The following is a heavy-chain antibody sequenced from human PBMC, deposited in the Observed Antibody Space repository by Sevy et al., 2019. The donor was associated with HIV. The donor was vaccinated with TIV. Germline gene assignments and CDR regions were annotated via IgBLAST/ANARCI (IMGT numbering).Heavy chain of an antibody. CDR1: GGTFSSYA. J-gene: IGHJ6*02. Sequence: ASVKVSCKASGGTFSSYAISWVRQAPGQGLEWMGGIIPIFGTANYAQKFQGRVTITADESTSTAYMELSSLRSEDTAVYYCAKLRGGVATIRVYYYYGMDVWGQGTTVTVSS. D-gene: IGHD5-12*01. V-gene: IGHV1-69*13. CDR2: IIPIFGTA. CDR3: AKLRGGVATIRVYYYYGMDV.